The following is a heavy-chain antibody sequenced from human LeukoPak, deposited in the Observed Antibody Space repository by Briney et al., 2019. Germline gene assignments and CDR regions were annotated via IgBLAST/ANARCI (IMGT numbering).Heavy chain of an antibody. Sequence: TSSETLSLTCAVYGGSFSGYYWSWIRQPPGKGLEWIGEINHSGSTNYNPSLKSRVTISVDTSKNQFSLKLSSVTAADTAVYYCARAGTYYYDSSGYPFDYWGQGTLVTVSS. CDR2: INHSGST. J-gene: IGHJ4*02. D-gene: IGHD3-22*01. V-gene: IGHV4-34*01. CDR1: GGSFSGYY. CDR3: ARAGTYYYDSSGYPFDY.